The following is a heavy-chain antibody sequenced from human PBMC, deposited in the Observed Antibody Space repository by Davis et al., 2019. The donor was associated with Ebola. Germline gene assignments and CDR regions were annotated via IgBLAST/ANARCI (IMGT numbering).Heavy chain of an antibody. D-gene: IGHD3-3*01. J-gene: IGHJ6*03. CDR2: IKSKTDGGTT. Sequence: GESLKISCAASGFTFSNAWMSWVRQAPGKGLEWVGRIKSKTDGGTTDYAAPVKGRFTISRDDSKNTLYLQMNSLKTEDTAVYYCTTAPATYYDFGSGIPYYMDVWGKGTTVTVSS. CDR1: GFTFSNAW. CDR3: TTAPATYYDFGSGIPYYMDV. V-gene: IGHV3-15*01.